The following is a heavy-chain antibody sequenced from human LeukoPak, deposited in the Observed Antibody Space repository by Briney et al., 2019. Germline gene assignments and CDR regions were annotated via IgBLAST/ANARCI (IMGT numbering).Heavy chain of an antibody. J-gene: IGHJ4*02. CDR2: IYPSDSDT. CDR3: ARYGGSSARFSDY. D-gene: IGHD4-23*01. Sequence: GESLKISCKGSGYSFTTYWIGWVRQMPGEGLEWMGTIYPSDSDTKYSPSFRGQVTISADKSISTAYLQWNGLKASDTAIYYCARYGGSSARFSDYWGQGTLVTVSS. V-gene: IGHV5-51*01. CDR1: GYSFTTYW.